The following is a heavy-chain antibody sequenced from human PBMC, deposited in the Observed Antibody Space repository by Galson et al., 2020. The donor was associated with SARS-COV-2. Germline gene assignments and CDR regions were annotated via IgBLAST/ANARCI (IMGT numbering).Heavy chain of an antibody. V-gene: IGHV3-49*03. CDR1: GFTFGDYA. Sequence: GGSLRLSCTASGFTFGDYAMSWFRQAPGKGLEWVGFIRSKAYGGTTEYAASVKGRFTISRDDSKSIAYLQMNSLKTEDTAVYYCTRGDPAQHSGSYYRPDYWGQGTLVTVSS. D-gene: IGHD1-26*01. CDR3: TRGDPAQHSGSYYRPDY. J-gene: IGHJ4*02. CDR2: IRSKAYGGTT.